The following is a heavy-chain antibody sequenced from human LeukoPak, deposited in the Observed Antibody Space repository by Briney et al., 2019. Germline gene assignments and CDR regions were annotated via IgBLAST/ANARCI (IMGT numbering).Heavy chain of an antibody. V-gene: IGHV4-34*01. J-gene: IGHJ2*01. CDR2: INHSGST. CDR3: ARHGADSSGYYHDWYFDL. D-gene: IGHD3-22*01. Sequence: SETLSLTCAVYGGSFSGYYWSWIRQPPGKGLEWIGEINHSGSTNYNPSLKSRVTISVDTSKNQFSLKLSSVTAADTAVYYCARHGADSSGYYHDWYFDLWGRGTLVTVSS. CDR1: GGSFSGYY.